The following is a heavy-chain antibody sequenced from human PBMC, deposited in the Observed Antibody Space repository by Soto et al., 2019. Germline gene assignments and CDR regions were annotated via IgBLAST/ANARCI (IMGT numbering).Heavy chain of an antibody. CDR1: GFTFSSYS. CDR2: ISSSSSTI. J-gene: IGHJ6*02. CDR3: ARDSVGGSYYYYYGMDV. D-gene: IGHD3-10*01. Sequence: EVQLVESGGGLVQPGGSLRLSCAASGFTFSSYSMNWVRQAPGQGLEWVSYISSSSSTIYYADSVKGRFTISRDNAKNSLYLQMNSLRDEDTAVYYCARDSVGGSYYYYYGMDVWGQGTTVTVSS. V-gene: IGHV3-48*02.